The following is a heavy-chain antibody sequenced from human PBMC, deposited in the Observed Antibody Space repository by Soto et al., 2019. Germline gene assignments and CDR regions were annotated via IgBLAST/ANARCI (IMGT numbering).Heavy chain of an antibody. J-gene: IGHJ6*02. D-gene: IGHD3-10*01. CDR2: ISYDGSNK. V-gene: IGHV3-30*18. CDR3: AKEITMVRGVLQSYYYYGMDV. CDR1: GFTFSSYG. Sequence: PGGSLRLSCAASGFTFSSYGMHWVRQAPGKGLEWVAVISYDGSNKYYADSVKGRFTISRGNSKNTLYLQMNSLRAEDTAVYYCAKEITMVRGVLQSYYYYGMDVWGQGTTVTVSS.